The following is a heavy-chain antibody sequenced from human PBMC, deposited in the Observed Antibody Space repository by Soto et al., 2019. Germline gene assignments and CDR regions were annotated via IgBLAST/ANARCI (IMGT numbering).Heavy chain of an antibody. D-gene: IGHD3-16*01. CDR2: IYWDDDK. V-gene: IGHV2-5*02. CDR3: AHSLYDYVWGTNWFDP. Sequence: QITLKESGPTLVKPTQTLTLTCTFSGFSLSTSGVGVGWIRQPPGKALEWLAIIYWDDDKRYSPSLKSRLTITRVTSKNPVVLTMTNMDPVDTATYYCAHSLYDYVWGTNWFDPWGQGTLVTVSS. CDR1: GFSLSTSGVG. J-gene: IGHJ5*02.